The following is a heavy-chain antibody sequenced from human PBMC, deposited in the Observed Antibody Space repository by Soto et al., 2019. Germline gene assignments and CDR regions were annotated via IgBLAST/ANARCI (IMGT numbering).Heavy chain of an antibody. D-gene: IGHD3-9*01. J-gene: IGHJ4*02. CDR3: ARRLVVRYFDWLSHFDY. CDR1: GGTFSSYA. V-gene: IGHV1-69*13. Sequence: ASVKVSCKASGGTFSSYAISWVRQAPGQGLEWMGGIIPIFGAANYAQKFQGRVTITADESTSTAYMELSSLRSEDTAVYYCARRLVVRYFDWLSHFDYWGQGTLVTVSS. CDR2: IIPIFGAA.